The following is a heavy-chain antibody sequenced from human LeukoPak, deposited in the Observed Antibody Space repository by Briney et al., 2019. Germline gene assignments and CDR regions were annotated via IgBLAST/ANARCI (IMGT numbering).Heavy chain of an antibody. CDR3: ARGIQIVDIVVVRSYYYYGMDV. Sequence: SETLSLTCTVSGGSISSYYWSWIRQPPGKGLEWIGEINHSGSTNYNPSLKSRVTISVDTSKNQFSLKLSSVTAADTAVYYCARGIQIVDIVVVRSYYYYGMDVWGQGTTVTVSS. CDR1: GGSISSYY. J-gene: IGHJ6*02. CDR2: INHSGST. V-gene: IGHV4-34*01. D-gene: IGHD2-2*03.